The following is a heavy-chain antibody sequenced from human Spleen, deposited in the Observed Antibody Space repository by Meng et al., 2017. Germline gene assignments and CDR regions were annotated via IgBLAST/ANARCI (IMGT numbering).Heavy chain of an antibody. Sequence: QGPLQESGPGLVRPSETLSLTCTVSGDSVTSGNYYWSWIRQPPGKGPEWIGYIYYTGSTNYNPSLKSRLTMSIDTSKNRFSLKLTSVTAADTAVYYCARDPHTTGTYDLWGQGTLVTVSS. CDR3: ARDPHTTGTYDL. CDR1: GDSVTSGNYY. CDR2: IYYTGST. V-gene: IGHV4-61*03. J-gene: IGHJ5*02. D-gene: IGHD1-1*01.